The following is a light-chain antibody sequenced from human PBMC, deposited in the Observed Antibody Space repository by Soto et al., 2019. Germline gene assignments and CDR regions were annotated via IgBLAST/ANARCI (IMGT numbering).Light chain of an antibody. V-gene: IGLV2-23*02. CDR3: CSYAGSSTYV. J-gene: IGLJ1*01. CDR1: SSDVGSYNL. Sequence: QSVLTQPASVSGSPGQSITISCTGTSSDVGSYNLVSWYQQHPGKAPKLMIYEVSTRPSGVSNRVSGSKSGNTASLTISGLQAEDEADYYCCSYAGSSTYVVGTGTKLTVL. CDR2: EVS.